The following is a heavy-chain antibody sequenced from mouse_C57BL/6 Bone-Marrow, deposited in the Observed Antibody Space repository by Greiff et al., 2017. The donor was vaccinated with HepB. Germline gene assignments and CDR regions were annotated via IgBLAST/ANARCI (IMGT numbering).Heavy chain of an antibody. CDR3: TTGDGFAY. D-gene: IGHD2-3*01. Sequence: EVQLQQSGAELVRPGASVKLSCTASGFNIKDDYMHWVKQRPEQGLEWIGWIDPENGDTDYASKFQGKATLTADTSSNTAYRQLSSLTSEDTAVYYCTTGDGFAYWGQGTLVTVSA. V-gene: IGHV14-4*01. J-gene: IGHJ3*01. CDR1: GFNIKDDY. CDR2: IDPENGDT.